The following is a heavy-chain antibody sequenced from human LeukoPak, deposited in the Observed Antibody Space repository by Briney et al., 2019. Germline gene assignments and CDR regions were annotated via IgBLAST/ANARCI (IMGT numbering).Heavy chain of an antibody. CDR3: ARRLRAFGHYYYAMDV. CDR2: IYYSGSI. D-gene: IGHD2/OR15-2a*01. Sequence: SETLSLTCTVSGGSVSSYYWSWIRQPPGKGLEWIGYIYYSGSINYSPSLKNRVTISVDTSKKQFSLKLSSVTAADTAVYYCARRLRAFGHYYYAMDVWGQGTTVTVSS. CDR1: GGSVSSYY. V-gene: IGHV4-59*08. J-gene: IGHJ6*02.